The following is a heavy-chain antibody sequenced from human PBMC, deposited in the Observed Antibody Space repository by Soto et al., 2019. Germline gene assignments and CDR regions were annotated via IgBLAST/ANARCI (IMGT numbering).Heavy chain of an antibody. V-gene: IGHV1-69*06. D-gene: IGHD4-17*01. CDR3: ARYWNAGTLYGAFDI. J-gene: IGHJ3*02. CDR2: IIPNYEAA. Sequence: QVQLVQSGAEVRKPGSSVKVSCAASGGSFNNYVISWLRQAPGQGLEWMGGIIPNYEAANYAQKFRGRLTITADKATNTAYMELNSLRPEDTATYYGARYWNAGTLYGAFDIWGQGTTVIVS. CDR1: GGSFNNYV.